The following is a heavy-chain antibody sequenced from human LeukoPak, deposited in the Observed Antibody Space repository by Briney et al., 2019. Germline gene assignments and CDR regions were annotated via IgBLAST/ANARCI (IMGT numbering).Heavy chain of an antibody. Sequence: GASVKVSCKASGYTFTGYYMHWVRQAPGQGLEWMGWINPNSGGTNYAQKFQGRVTMTRDTSISTAYMELSRLRSDDTSVYYCARGPNWGPYYFDTWGQGTLVTVSS. CDR3: ARGPNWGPYYFDT. D-gene: IGHD7-27*01. V-gene: IGHV1-2*02. CDR1: GYTFTGYY. CDR2: INPNSGGT. J-gene: IGHJ4*02.